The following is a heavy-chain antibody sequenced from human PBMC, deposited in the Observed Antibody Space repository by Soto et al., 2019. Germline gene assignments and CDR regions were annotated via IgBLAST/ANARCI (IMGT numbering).Heavy chain of an antibody. CDR3: AREGPYFCYSSCFGNYYYYMDV. J-gene: IGHJ6*03. CDR1: GGSISSSSYY. CDR2: IYYSGST. V-gene: IGHV4-39*02. D-gene: IGHD2-2*01. Sequence: SETLSLTCTVSGGSISSSSYYWGWIRQPPGKGLEWIGNIYYSGSTYYNPSLKSRVTISVDTSKNQFSLKLSSVTAAYPAVYYFAREGPYFCYSSCFGNYYYYMDVWGKGTPVTVSS.